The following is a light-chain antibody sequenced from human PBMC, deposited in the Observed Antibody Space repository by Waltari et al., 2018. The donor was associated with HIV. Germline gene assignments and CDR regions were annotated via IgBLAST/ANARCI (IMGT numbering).Light chain of an antibody. CDR1: TIRPTT. CDR3: QVWHYSVV. J-gene: IGLJ3*02. V-gene: IGLV3-9*01. CDR2: NDR. Sequence: SYELTQPFSVSVPLGQTVRLTCRGTTIRPTTVHWYQQRPGQAPLLVIFNDRNRPSGIPERFSGSKSRNTATLTISGAQAGDEADYYCQVWHYSVVFGGGTKLTVL.